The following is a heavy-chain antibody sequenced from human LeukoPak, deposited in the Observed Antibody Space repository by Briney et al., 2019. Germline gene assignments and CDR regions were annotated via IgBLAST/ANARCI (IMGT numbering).Heavy chain of an antibody. CDR1: GGSISSSSYY. Sequence: SESLSLTCTVSGGSISSSSYYWGWIRQPPGKWLEWIGIIYYSGSTYYNPSLKSRVTISVDTSKNQFSLKLSSVTAADTAVYYCARSQKNYDFWSGYYSDWFDPWGQGTLVTVSS. CDR3: ARSQKNYDFWSGYYSDWFDP. J-gene: IGHJ5*02. D-gene: IGHD3-3*01. V-gene: IGHV4-39*01. CDR2: IYYSGST.